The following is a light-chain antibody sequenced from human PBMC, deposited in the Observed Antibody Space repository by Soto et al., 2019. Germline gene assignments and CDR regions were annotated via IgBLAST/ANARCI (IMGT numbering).Light chain of an antibody. Sequence: IKMNQSPSSLSASVGDRVTITCQASQGIRNDLGWYQQKPGKAPKRLIYAASSLQSGVPSRFSGSGSGTDFILTISRLEPEDFAVYYCQVYSNSPPLTFGPGTKVDIK. V-gene: IGKV1-17*01. CDR1: QGIRND. CDR3: QVYSNSPPLT. CDR2: AAS. J-gene: IGKJ3*01.